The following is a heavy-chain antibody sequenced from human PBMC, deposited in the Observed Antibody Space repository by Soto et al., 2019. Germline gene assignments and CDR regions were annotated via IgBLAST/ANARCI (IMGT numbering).Heavy chain of an antibody. J-gene: IGHJ4*02. Sequence: ASVKVSCKASGFTFTTYDINWVRQATGQGLEWMGWMNPYNGNTGYAQKFRGRVTMTRNTSISTAYMELSNLRSDDTAVYYCARRKERSGPNYFDDCGRRTSVTVSS. D-gene: IGHD6-25*01. CDR3: ARRKERSGPNYFDD. CDR1: GFTFTTYD. V-gene: IGHV1-8*01. CDR2: MNPYNGNT.